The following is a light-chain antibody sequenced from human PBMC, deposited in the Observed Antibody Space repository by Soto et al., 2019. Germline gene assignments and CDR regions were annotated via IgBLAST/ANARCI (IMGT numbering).Light chain of an antibody. CDR1: QNIHNH. Sequence: EILMSQSPATLYVSPGEIVTLSCRASQNIHNHMSWFLQKPGQTPRLLIYDAIIRAPDVPARFSGSWSGTEFTLTINSLQSEDFAVYYCQQYEAWPLTFGGGTK. V-gene: IGKV3-15*01. CDR2: DAI. J-gene: IGKJ4*01. CDR3: QQYEAWPLT.